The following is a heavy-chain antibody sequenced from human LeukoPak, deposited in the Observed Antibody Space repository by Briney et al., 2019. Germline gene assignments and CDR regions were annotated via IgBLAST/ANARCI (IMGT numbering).Heavy chain of an antibody. D-gene: IGHD3-22*01. CDR2: IKPDGSDK. CDR1: GFTFSSYW. V-gene: IGHV3-7*02. Sequence: PGGSLRLSCAASGFTFSSYWMTWVRQAPGKGLEWVANIKPDGSDKYYVDSVKGRFTISRDNAKNSVYLQMNSLRAEDTAVYYCAKYYYDSSGLSLEYTFDIWGQGTMVTVSS. J-gene: IGHJ3*02. CDR3: AKYYYDSSGLSLEYTFDI.